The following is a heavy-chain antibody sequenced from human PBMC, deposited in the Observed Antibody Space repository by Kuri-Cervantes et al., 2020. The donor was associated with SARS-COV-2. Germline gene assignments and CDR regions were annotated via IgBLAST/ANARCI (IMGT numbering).Heavy chain of an antibody. D-gene: IGHD1-26*01. V-gene: IGHV4-59*01. CDR2: IYNSGST. CDR1: GGSISSYY. Sequence: SETLSLTCTVSGGSISSYYWSWIRQPPGKGLEWIGYIYNSGSTNYNPSLKSRVTISVDTSKNQFSLKLSSVTAADTAVYHCARVSGSGSNWAWYFDLWGHGTLVTVSS. J-gene: IGHJ2*01. CDR3: ARVSGSGSNWAWYFDL.